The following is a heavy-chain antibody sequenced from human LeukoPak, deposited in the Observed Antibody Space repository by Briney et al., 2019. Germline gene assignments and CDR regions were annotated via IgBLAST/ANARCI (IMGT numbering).Heavy chain of an antibody. D-gene: IGHD2-8*01. V-gene: IGHV3-53*01. Sequence: GGSLRLSCAASGFTVSSNYMSWVRQAPGKGLEWVSVIYSGGSTYYADSVKGRFTISRDNSKNALYLQMNSLRAEDTAVYYCAKDLNGCMDVWGQGTTVTVSS. CDR3: AKDLNGCMDV. J-gene: IGHJ6*02. CDR2: IYSGGST. CDR1: GFTVSSNY.